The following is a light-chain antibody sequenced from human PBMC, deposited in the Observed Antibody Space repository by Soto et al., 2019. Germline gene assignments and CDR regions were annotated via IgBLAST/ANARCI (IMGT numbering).Light chain of an antibody. CDR2: STS. V-gene: IGLV7-43*01. CDR3: LLYYGGAQVL. J-gene: IGLJ2*01. Sequence: QAVVTQEPSLTVSPGGTVTLTCASSAGPVTSGYYPNWLQQKPGQAPRALIYSTSQRHSWTPARFSGSLLGGKATLTLSAVQPEDEADYYCLLYYGGAQVLFGGGTQLTVL. CDR1: AGPVTSGYY.